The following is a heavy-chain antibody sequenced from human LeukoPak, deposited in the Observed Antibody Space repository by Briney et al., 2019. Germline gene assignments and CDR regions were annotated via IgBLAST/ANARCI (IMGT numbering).Heavy chain of an antibody. J-gene: IGHJ4*02. V-gene: IGHV3-53*01. D-gene: IGHD3-22*01. CDR2: IYSGGST. Sequence: GGSLRPSCAASGFTVSSNYMSWVRQAPGKGLEWVSVIYSGGSTYYADSVKGRFTISRDNSKNTLYLQMNSLRAEDTAVYYCARLDDMAFDYWGQGTLVTVSS. CDR3: ARLDDMAFDY. CDR1: GFTVSSNY.